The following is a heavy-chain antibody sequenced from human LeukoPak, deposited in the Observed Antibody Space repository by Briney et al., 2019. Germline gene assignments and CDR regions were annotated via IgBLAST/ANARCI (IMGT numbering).Heavy chain of an antibody. CDR3: ARDHGSYDILTGSAPDAFDI. CDR1: GFTFSSYG. J-gene: IGHJ3*02. D-gene: IGHD3-9*01. CDR2: ISGRGDST. V-gene: IGHV3-23*01. Sequence: GGSLRLSCAASGFTFSSYGMSWVRQAPGKGLEWVSGISGRGDSTYYGDSVQGRFTISRDNAKNSLYLQMNSLRAEDTAVYYCARDHGSYDILTGSAPDAFDIWGQGTMVTVSS.